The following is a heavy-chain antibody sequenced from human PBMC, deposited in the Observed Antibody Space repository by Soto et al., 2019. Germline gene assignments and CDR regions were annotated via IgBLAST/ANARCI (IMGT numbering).Heavy chain of an antibody. D-gene: IGHD6-13*01. CDR1: GGSFSGYY. CDR3: ARVGGAAAGKWYYYYYYGMDV. J-gene: IGHJ6*02. CDR2: INHSGST. Sequence: KTSETLSLTCAVYGGSFSGYYWSWIRQPPGKGLEWIGEINHSGSTNYNPSLKSRVTISVDTSKNQFSLKLSSVTAADTAVYYCARVGGAAAGKWYYYYYYGMDVWGQGTTVTVSS. V-gene: IGHV4-34*01.